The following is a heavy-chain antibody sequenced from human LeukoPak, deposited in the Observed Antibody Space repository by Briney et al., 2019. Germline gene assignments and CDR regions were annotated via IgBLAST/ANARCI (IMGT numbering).Heavy chain of an antibody. D-gene: IGHD1-26*01. Sequence: ASVKVSCKASGYTFTGYYMHWVRQAPGQGLEWMGWINPNSGGTNYAQKFQGRVTMTRDTSISTAYMELSRLRSDDTAVYYCARDQLFIVGATRDYWGQGTLVTVSS. CDR2: INPNSGGT. CDR1: GYTFTGYY. J-gene: IGHJ4*02. CDR3: ARDQLFIVGATRDY. V-gene: IGHV1-2*02.